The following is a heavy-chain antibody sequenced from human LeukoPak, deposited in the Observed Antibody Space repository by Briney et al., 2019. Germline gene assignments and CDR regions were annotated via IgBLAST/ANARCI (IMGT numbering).Heavy chain of an antibody. J-gene: IGHJ5*02. CDR3: ATTAAAGTRLAWFDP. CDR2: IYHSGST. CDR1: GGSISSGGYS. D-gene: IGHD6-13*01. V-gene: IGHV4-30-2*01. Sequence: SETLSLTCAVSGGSISSGGYSWSWIRQPPGKGLEWIGYIYHSGSTYYNPSLKSRVTISLDKSKNQFSLKLSSVTAADTAVYYCATTAAAGTRLAWFDPWGQGTLVTVSS.